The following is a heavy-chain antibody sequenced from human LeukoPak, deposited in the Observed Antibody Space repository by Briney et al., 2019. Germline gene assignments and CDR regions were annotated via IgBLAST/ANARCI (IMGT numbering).Heavy chain of an antibody. V-gene: IGHV1-18*01. Sequence: ASVKVSCKASGYTFTSYGISWVRQAPGQGLEWMGWISAYNGNTNYAQKLQGRVTMTTDTSTSTAYMELRSLRSDDTAVYYCARETPPGESYYYYYYGMDVWGQGTTVTVSS. D-gene: IGHD3-16*01. CDR3: ARETPPGESYYYYYYGMDV. CDR1: GYTFTSYG. CDR2: ISAYNGNT. J-gene: IGHJ6*02.